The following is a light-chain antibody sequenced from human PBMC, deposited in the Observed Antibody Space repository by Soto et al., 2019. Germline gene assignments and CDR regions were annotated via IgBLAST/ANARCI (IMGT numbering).Light chain of an antibody. J-gene: IGKJ5*01. CDR2: AAS. CDR3: QQCHATPLP. V-gene: IGKV1-9*01. CDR1: QAISSY. Sequence: DIQLTQSTSFLYASVGERVTSTVRASQAISSYLDWYQQKPGKGPKLLIHAASTLQSGVPLRFSGSGYGTDFTLTITTLQPEDVGIYYCQQCHATPLPFGQGTRLEI.